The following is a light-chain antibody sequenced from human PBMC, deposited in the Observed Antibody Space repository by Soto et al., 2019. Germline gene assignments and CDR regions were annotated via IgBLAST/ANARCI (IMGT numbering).Light chain of an antibody. CDR1: SSDVGSYNL. CDR2: EGK. CDR3: CSYARSSTLV. V-gene: IGLV2-23*01. Sequence: QSALTQPASVSGSPGQSITISCTGTSSDVGSYNLVSWYQQRPGKAPKLMIYEGKKRPSGVSNRFSGSKSGNTASLTISGLQAEDEADYYCCSYARSSTLVFGGGTKLTVL. J-gene: IGLJ2*01.